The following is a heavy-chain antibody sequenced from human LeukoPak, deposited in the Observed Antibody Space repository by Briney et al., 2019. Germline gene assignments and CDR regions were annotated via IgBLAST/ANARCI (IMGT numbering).Heavy chain of an antibody. Sequence: GASVKVSCKASGGTFSSYAISWVRQAPGQGLEWMGGIIPIFGTAIYAQKFQGRVTITADESTSTAYMELSSLRSEDTAVYYCASGRWLQYPFDYWGQGTLVTVSS. CDR2: IIPIFGTA. CDR1: GGTFSSYA. V-gene: IGHV1-69*13. CDR3: ASGRWLQYPFDY. J-gene: IGHJ4*02. D-gene: IGHD5-24*01.